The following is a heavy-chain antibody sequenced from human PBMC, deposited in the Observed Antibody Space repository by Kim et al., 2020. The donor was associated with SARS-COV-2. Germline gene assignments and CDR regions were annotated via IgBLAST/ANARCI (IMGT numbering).Heavy chain of an antibody. D-gene: IGHD2-8*01. J-gene: IGHJ3*02. V-gene: IGHV3-23*01. CDR2: IGGSGGTT. Sequence: GGSLRLSCATSGFTFSRFAMNWLRQAPGTGLEWVSAIGGSGGTTYYAESVKDRFTISRDNSKNTVFLQMRSLRFEDTAVYYCAKVVSVCYVGPYVSDISG. CDR3: AKVVSVCYVGPYVSDI. CDR1: GFTFSRFA.